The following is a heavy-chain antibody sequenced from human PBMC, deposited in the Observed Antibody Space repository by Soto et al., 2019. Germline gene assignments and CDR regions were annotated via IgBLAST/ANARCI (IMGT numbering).Heavy chain of an antibody. J-gene: IGHJ4*02. D-gene: IGHD2-15*01. CDR2: IHYSGST. CDR3: ARNIVVVAKFDY. CDR1: AGPISSSSYY. Sequence: QLQLQESGPGLVKPSETLSLTCTVSAGPISSSSYYWGWIRQPPGKGQEWMGSIHYSGSTYYNPSLKSGVTISVDTSRNQFSLKLSSVTAADTAVYYCARNIVVVAKFDYWGQGTLVTVSS. V-gene: IGHV4-39*01.